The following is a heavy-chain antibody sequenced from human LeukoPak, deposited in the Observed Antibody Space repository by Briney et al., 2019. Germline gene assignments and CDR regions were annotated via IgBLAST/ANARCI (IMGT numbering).Heavy chain of an antibody. J-gene: IGHJ1*01. V-gene: IGHV3-23*01. CDR2: XSGSGGST. CDR3: AKGGMIAATRTGYFQH. CDR1: XFTXSTXX. Sequence: XLXCAAXXFTXSTXXMSWVXQXPXXGXXXXXXXSGSGGSTYYADSVKGRFTISRDNSKNTLYLQMNSLRAEDTAVYYCAKGGMIAATRTGYFQHWGQGTLVTVSS. D-gene: IGHD6-25*01.